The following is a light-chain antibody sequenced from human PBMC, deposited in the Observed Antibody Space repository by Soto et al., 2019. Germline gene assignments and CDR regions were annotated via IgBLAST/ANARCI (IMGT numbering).Light chain of an antibody. CDR1: QSVGDTF. Sequence: EIVLTQSPGTLSLSPGEKATLSCRASQSVGDTFLSWYQQKPGLALRLLIYGVSNRATGIPDRFSGSGSGTDFILTISRLEPEDFALYYCGQFVSSPPRTFGQGTKVDIK. CDR3: GQFVSSPPRT. V-gene: IGKV3-20*01. J-gene: IGKJ1*01. CDR2: GVS.